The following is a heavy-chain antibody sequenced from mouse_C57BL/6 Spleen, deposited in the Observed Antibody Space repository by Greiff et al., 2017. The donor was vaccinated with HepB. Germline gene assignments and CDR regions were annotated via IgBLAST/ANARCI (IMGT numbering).Heavy chain of an antibody. CDR1: GYTFTDYN. J-gene: IGHJ2*01. CDR3: ARYYYGSRKLFDY. V-gene: IGHV1-22*01. Sequence: EVQLQQSGPELVKPGASVKMSCKASGYTFTDYNMHWVKQSHGKSLEWIGYINPNNGGTSYNQKFKGKATLTVNKSSSTAYMELRSLTSEDSAVYYCARYYYGSRKLFDYWGQGTTLTVSS. D-gene: IGHD1-1*01. CDR2: INPNNGGT.